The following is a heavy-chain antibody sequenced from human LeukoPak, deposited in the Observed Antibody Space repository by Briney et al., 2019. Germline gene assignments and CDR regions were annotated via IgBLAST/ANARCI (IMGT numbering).Heavy chain of an antibody. Sequence: SVKVSCKASGGTFSSYAISWVRQAPGQGLEWMGGIIPIFGTANYAQKFQGRVTITADESTSTAYMELSSLRSEDTAVYYCARDRAQPHDYYDSSGYYYNWFDPWGQGTLVTVSS. V-gene: IGHV1-69*13. CDR2: IIPIFGTA. D-gene: IGHD3-22*01. J-gene: IGHJ5*02. CDR3: ARDRAQPHDYYDSSGYYYNWFDP. CDR1: GGTFSSYA.